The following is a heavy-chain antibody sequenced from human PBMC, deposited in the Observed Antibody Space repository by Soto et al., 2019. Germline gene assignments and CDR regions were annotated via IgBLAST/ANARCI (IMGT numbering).Heavy chain of an antibody. V-gene: IGHV4-30-2*01. D-gene: IGHD3-10*01. CDR3: ARGIMVRGVEFDY. CDR1: GGSISSGGYS. CDR2: IYHSGST. J-gene: IGHJ4*02. Sequence: PSETLSLTCAVSGGSISSGGYSWSWIRQPPGKGLEWIGYIYHSGSTYYNPSLKSRVTISVDRSKNQFSLKLSSVTAADTAVYYCARGIMVRGVEFDYWGQGTLGTVS.